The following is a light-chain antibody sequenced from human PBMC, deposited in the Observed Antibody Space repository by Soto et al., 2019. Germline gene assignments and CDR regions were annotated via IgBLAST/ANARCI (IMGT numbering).Light chain of an antibody. CDR2: KAA. Sequence: DIQMTQSPSTLSASVGDRVAITCRASDNIAPWVAWYQQKPGKAPKLLIYKAANLADEVPSRFAGSGSGTDFTLTITRLQPGDFATYYCQHYNSFSRTFGQGTKVDIK. CDR1: DNIAPW. V-gene: IGKV1-5*03. J-gene: IGKJ1*01. CDR3: QHYNSFSRT.